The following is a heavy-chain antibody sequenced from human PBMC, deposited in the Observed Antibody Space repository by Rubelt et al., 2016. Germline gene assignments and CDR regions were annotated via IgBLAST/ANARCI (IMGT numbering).Heavy chain of an antibody. V-gene: IGHV3-23*01. CDR2: IRGSGGSR. Sequence: EVQLLESGGGLVQPGGSLRLSCAASGFTFSSYAMSWVRQAPGKGLEWVSAIRGSGGSRYYADSVKGRVTISRDNSKNTLYLQMNSLRAEDTAVYYCAKGTGPRRGGTDYWGQGTLVTVSS. CDR1: GFTFSSYA. J-gene: IGHJ4*02. CDR3: AKGTGPRRGGTDY. D-gene: IGHD3/OR15-3a*01.